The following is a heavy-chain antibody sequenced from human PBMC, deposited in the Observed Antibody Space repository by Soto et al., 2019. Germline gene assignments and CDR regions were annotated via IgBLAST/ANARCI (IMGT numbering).Heavy chain of an antibody. J-gene: IGHJ4*02. CDR1: GFTFSNYW. V-gene: IGHV3-74*01. D-gene: IGHD1-26*01. Sequence: EVQLVESGGGLVQPGGSLRLSCAGSGFTFSNYWMHWVRQTPGKGLVWVARINTDGGTTSYADSAKGQFTISRDNAMNLPYLQMSSLRVEDTAAYHCARQTGLGATNYWGQGTLVTVSS. CDR3: ARQTGLGATNY. CDR2: INTDGGTT.